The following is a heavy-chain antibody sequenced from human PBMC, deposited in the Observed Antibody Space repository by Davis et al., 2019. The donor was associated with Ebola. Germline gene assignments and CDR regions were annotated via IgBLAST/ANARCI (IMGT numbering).Heavy chain of an antibody. CDR1: GYTFTGYY. J-gene: IGHJ4*02. CDR3: ARGDTMHFDY. Sequence: ASVKVSCKASGYTFTGYYMHWVRQAPGQGLEWMGRINPNSGGTNYAQKFQGRVTMTTDTSTSTAYMELRSLRSDDTAVYYCARGDTMHFDYWGQGTLVTVSS. D-gene: IGHD3-10*01. V-gene: IGHV1-2*06. CDR2: INPNSGGT.